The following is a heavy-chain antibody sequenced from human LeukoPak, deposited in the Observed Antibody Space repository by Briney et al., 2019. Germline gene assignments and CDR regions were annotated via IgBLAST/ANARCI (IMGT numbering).Heavy chain of an antibody. CDR2: IYTSGST. CDR3: ARVYSSGWYNWFDP. D-gene: IGHD6-19*01. CDR1: GGSISSSSYY. V-gene: IGHV4-61*02. Sequence: SETLSLTCTVSGGSISSSSYYWSWIRQPAGKGLEWIGRIYTSGSTNYNPSLKSRVTMSVDTSKNQFSLKLSSVTAADTAVYYCARVYSSGWYNWFDPWGQGTLVTVSS. J-gene: IGHJ5*02.